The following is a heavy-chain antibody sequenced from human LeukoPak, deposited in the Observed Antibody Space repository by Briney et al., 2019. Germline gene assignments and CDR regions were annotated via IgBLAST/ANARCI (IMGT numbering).Heavy chain of an antibody. D-gene: IGHD6-13*01. Sequence: GGSLRLSCAASESTFITYAMNWVRQAPGKGLEWVASISGSGRSTYYADSVKGRFTISRDNSKHTLFLQMASLRAEDTAVYYCVKASSSSWSSFDYWGQGTLVTVSS. CDR1: ESTFITYA. CDR2: ISGSGRST. V-gene: IGHV3-23*01. J-gene: IGHJ4*02. CDR3: VKASSSSWSSFDY.